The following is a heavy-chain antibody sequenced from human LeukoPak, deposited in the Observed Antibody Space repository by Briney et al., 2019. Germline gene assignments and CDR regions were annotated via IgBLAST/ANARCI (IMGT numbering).Heavy chain of an antibody. CDR3: ARHLNYCLDY. V-gene: IGHV3-74*01. J-gene: IGHJ4*02. Sequence: PGGSLRLSCAASGFTFSTYWMHWVRQAPGKGLVWVSRISSDGSITGYADSVKGRFTISRDNAKNTLYLQMNSLRAEDTAVYYCARHLNYCLDYWGQGTLVTVSS. CDR1: GFTFSTYW. CDR2: ISSDGSIT. D-gene: IGHD2-15*01.